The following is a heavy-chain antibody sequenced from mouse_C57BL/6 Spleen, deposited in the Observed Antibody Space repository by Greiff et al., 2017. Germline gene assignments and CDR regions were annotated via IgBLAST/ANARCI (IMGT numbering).Heavy chain of an antibody. D-gene: IGHD2-12*01. CDR1: GYAFSSSW. V-gene: IGHV1-82*01. Sequence: QVQLQQSGPELVKPGASVKISCKASGYAFSSSWMNWVKPRPGTGLEWIGRIYPGDGDTNYNGKFKGKATLTADKSSSTAYMQLSSLTSGDSAVYFCARSDYNYDGYWGQGTSVTVSS. CDR2: IYPGDGDT. CDR3: ARSDYNYDGY. J-gene: IGHJ4*01.